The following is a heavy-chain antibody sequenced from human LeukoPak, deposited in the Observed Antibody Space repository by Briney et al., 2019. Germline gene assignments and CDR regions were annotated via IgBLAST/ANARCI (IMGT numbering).Heavy chain of an antibody. D-gene: IGHD3-22*01. V-gene: IGHV3-23*01. J-gene: IGHJ4*02. CDR3: AKDRPNYYGSNGHYYKLNGDC. CDR2: ISSSGAAT. CDR1: GFTLSSYA. Sequence: PGGSLRLSCAASGFTLSSYAMSCVRQAPGKGLGWVSSISSSGAATYYADSVKGRFTISRDNSDNTLYLKMNSLRAEDTAVYYCAKDRPNYYGSNGHYYKLNGDCWGQGTLVTVSS.